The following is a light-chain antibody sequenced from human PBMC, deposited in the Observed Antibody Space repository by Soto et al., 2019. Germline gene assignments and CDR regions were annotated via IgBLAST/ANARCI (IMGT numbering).Light chain of an antibody. V-gene: IGKV3-20*01. CDR3: QQYGSSPYT. Sequence: EIVLTTSPGTLSLSPGERATLSCRASQSGSSSYLAWYQQKPGQAPRLLIYGASSRPTGIPDRFGGSGSGTAFTLTISRLEPEDFAVDYCQQYGSSPYTFGQGTKLEIK. CDR1: QSGSSSY. CDR2: GAS. J-gene: IGKJ2*01.